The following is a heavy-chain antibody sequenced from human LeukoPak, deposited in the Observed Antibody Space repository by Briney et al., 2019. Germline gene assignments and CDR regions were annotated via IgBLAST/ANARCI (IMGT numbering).Heavy chain of an antibody. Sequence: SQTLSLTCAVSGGSISSGGYSWSWIRQPPGKGLEWIGYIYYSGSTYYNPSLKSRVTISVDTSKNQFSLKLSSVTAADTAVYYCARGGGCYDSSGYYDYDYWGQGTLVTVSS. V-gene: IGHV4-30-4*07. J-gene: IGHJ4*02. CDR3: ARGGGCYDSSGYYDYDY. CDR2: IYYSGST. D-gene: IGHD3-22*01. CDR1: GGSISSGGYS.